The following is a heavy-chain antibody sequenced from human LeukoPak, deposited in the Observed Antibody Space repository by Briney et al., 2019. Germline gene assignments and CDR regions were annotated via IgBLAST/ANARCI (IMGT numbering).Heavy chain of an antibody. V-gene: IGHV1-2*02. CDR2: LNPKSGAT. D-gene: IGHD6-19*01. Sequence: ASVKVSCKASGDTVSDYYMHWVRHAPGQGLEWMGWLNPKSGATTYAQKFQGRVTMTSDTSISTAYMDLSRLRSDDTAVYYCATTTGYSSGYSRENYMDVWGKGTTVTISS. J-gene: IGHJ6*03. CDR1: GDTVSDYY. CDR3: ATTTGYSSGYSRENYMDV.